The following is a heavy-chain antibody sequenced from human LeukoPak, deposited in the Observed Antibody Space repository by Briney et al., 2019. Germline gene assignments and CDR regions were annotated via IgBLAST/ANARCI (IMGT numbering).Heavy chain of an antibody. CDR2: IIPIFGTA. D-gene: IGHD3-22*01. CDR1: GGTFSSYA. Sequence: SVKVSCKASGGTFSSYAISWVRQAPGQGLEWMGGIIPIFGTANYAQKFQGRVTITADKSTSTAYMELSSLRSEDTAVYYCASSDYYDSSGYYFGVYWGQGTLVTVSS. CDR3: ASSDYYDSSGYYFGVY. J-gene: IGHJ4*02. V-gene: IGHV1-69*06.